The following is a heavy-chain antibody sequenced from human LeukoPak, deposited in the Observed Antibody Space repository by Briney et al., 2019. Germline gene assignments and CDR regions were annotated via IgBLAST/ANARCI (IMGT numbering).Heavy chain of an antibody. Sequence: ASVKVSCKASGGTFSSYAISWVRQAPGQGLEWMGWMNPNSGNTGYAQKFQGRATMTRNTSISTAYMELSSLRSEDTAVYYCARGLRDSSGREYFQHWGQGTLVTVSS. CDR1: GGTFSSYA. D-gene: IGHD3-22*01. V-gene: IGHV1-8*02. CDR3: ARGLRDSSGREYFQH. CDR2: MNPNSGNT. J-gene: IGHJ1*01.